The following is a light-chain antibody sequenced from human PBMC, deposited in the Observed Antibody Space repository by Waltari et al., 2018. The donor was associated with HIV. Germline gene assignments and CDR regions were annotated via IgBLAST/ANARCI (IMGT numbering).Light chain of an antibody. J-gene: IGLJ3*02. V-gene: IGLV1-40*01. CDR1: RYNLGAGSA. CDR3: QSYDLNMSGWV. Sequence: QSVLTQPPSVSGPPGQRVTISCTGLRYNLGAGSALPWYQGLPGKAPKLLIYANIPRPSGVPDRFSGSKSGTSASLAITGLQAEDEADYYCQSYDLNMSGWVFGGGTMLTVL. CDR2: ANI.